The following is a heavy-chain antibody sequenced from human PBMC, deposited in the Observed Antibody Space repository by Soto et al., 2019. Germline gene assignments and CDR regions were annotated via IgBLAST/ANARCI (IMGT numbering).Heavy chain of an antibody. CDR2: IWYDGSNK. CDR1: GFTFSSYG. D-gene: IGHD3-22*01. J-gene: IGHJ4*02. CDR3: ARERYYYDSSAELDY. V-gene: IGHV3-33*01. Sequence: PGGSLRLSCAASGFTFSSYGMHWVRQAPGKGLEWVAVIWYDGSNKYYADSVKGRFTISRDNSKNTLYLQMNSLRAEDTAVYYCARERYYYDSSAELDYWGQGALVTVSS.